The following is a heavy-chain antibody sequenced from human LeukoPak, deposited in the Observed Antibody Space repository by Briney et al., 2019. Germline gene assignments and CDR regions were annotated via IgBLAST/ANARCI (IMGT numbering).Heavy chain of an antibody. CDR2: IIPIFGTA. D-gene: IGHD5-24*01. CDR1: GGTFSSYA. Sequence: SVKVSCKASGGTFSSYAISWVRQAPGQGLEWMGGIIPIFGTANYAQKFQGRVTITADESTSTAYMELSSLRSEDTAVYYCASRWHRYRPRSTGLWRYYYYYYMDVWGKGTTVTVSS. V-gene: IGHV1-69*13. J-gene: IGHJ6*03. CDR3: ASRWHRYRPRSTGLWRYYYYYYMDV.